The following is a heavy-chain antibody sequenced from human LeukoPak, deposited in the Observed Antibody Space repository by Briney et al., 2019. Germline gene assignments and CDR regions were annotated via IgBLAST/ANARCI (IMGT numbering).Heavy chain of an antibody. CDR1: GSTFSSYS. V-gene: IGHV3-21*01. D-gene: IGHD3-3*01. Sequence: GGSLRLSCAASGSTFSSYSMNWVRQAPGKGLEWVSSISSSSSYIYYADSVKGRFTISRDNAKNSLYLQMNSLRAEDTAVYYCAREYYDFWSGYYPYYFDYWGQGTLVTVSS. CDR3: AREYYDFWSGYYPYYFDY. J-gene: IGHJ4*02. CDR2: ISSSSSYI.